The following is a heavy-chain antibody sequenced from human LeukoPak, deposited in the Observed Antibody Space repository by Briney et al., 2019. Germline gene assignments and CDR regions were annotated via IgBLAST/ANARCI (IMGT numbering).Heavy chain of an antibody. Sequence: ASVTVSCKASGYTFTSYGISWVRQAPGQGLEWMGWISAYNGNTNYAQKLQGRVTMTTDTSTSTAYMELRSLRSDDTAVYYCARDDLDIVATISDYWGQGTLVTVSS. D-gene: IGHD5-12*01. J-gene: IGHJ4*02. CDR1: GYTFTSYG. CDR3: ARDDLDIVATISDY. CDR2: ISAYNGNT. V-gene: IGHV1-18*01.